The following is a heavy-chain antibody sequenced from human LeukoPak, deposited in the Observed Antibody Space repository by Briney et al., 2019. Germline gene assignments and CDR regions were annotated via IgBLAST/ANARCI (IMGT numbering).Heavy chain of an antibody. CDR2: ISAYNGNT. Sequence: GASVKVSCKASGYTFTSYGISWVRQAPGQGLEWMGWISAYNGNTNYAQKLQGRVTMTTDTSTSTAYMELRSLRSDDTAVYYCARGYDILTGTGWCDPWGQGTLVTVSS. V-gene: IGHV1-18*01. J-gene: IGHJ5*02. CDR1: GYTFTSYG. CDR3: ARGYDILTGTGWCDP. D-gene: IGHD3-9*01.